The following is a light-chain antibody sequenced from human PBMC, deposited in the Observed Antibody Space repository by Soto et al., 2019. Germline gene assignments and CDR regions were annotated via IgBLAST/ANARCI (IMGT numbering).Light chain of an antibody. CDR2: GAS. CDR3: PQYAGSPRP. V-gene: IGKV3-20*01. CDR1: QLVSNNY. Sequence: IVEREDQGRFSKNGRERGRVSVYVSQLVSNNYLAWYQQKPGQAPRLLIYGASRRATGIPQRFTGSRSRTAFTPSLLILEPEHFAVYSCPQYAGSPRPFGEGTKVDIK. J-gene: IGKJ1*01.